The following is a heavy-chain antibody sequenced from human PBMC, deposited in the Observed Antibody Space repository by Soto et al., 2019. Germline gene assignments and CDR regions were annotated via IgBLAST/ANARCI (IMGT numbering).Heavy chain of an antibody. CDR2: IIPILGIA. J-gene: IGHJ5*02. CDR1: GGTFSSYT. D-gene: IGHD3-10*01. Sequence: QVQLVQSGAEVKKPGSSVKVSCKASGGTFSSYTISWVRQAPGQGLEWMGRIIPILGIANYAQKFQGRVTITADKSASTAYMGLSSLRSVVTAVYYCARVGTSMVRGVKRWFEPWGQGTLVTV. CDR3: ARVGTSMVRGVKRWFEP. V-gene: IGHV1-69*02.